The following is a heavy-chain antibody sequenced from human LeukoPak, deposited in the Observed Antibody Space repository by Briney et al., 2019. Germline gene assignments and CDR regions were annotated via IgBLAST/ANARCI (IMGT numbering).Heavy chain of an antibody. V-gene: IGHV4-39*07. CDR2: IYYSGST. CDR1: GGSLSSSSHY. Sequence: SETLSLTCSVSGGSLSSSSHYWGWIRQPPGTGLEWIGSIYYSGSTYYNPSLKSRVTISVDTSKNQFSLKLSSVTAADTAMYYCARGLDYYYYYMDVWGKGTTVTVSS. J-gene: IGHJ6*03. CDR3: ARGLDYYYYYMDV.